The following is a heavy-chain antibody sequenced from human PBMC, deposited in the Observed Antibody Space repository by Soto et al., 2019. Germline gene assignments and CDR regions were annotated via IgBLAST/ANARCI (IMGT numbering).Heavy chain of an antibody. D-gene: IGHD7-27*01. Sequence: QVHLQESGPGLVKPSETLSLTCTVSGGSINNHYWSWIRQPPGKGLEWIGYIYYTGRTNDNPSLKSRVTVSVDTSKNQSSLNLSALTAADTAIYYCARANWYSEYWGQGTLVTVSS. CDR2: IYYTGRT. CDR3: ARANWYSEY. CDR1: GGSINNHY. V-gene: IGHV4-59*11. J-gene: IGHJ4*02.